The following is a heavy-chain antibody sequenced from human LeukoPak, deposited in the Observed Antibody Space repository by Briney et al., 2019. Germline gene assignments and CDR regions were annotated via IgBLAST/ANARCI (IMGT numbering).Heavy chain of an antibody. D-gene: IGHD5-18*01. CDR3: ARGFYRRGFNYARGGWFDA. CDR1: GGSSSSGSYY. V-gene: IGHV4-61*10. J-gene: IGHJ5*02. Sequence: PSETLSLTCTVSGGSSSSGSYYWNWVRQPAGKGPEWIGEITDSANSKSNPSLKSRVVISVDTSKNQFSLNLRSVTAADTAVYYCARGFYRRGFNYARGGWFDAWGQGTLVTVSS. CDR2: ITDSANS.